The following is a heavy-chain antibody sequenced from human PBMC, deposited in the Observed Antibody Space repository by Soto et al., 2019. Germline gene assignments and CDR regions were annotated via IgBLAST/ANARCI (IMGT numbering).Heavy chain of an antibody. V-gene: IGHV4-59*01. D-gene: IGHD6-19*01. CDR2: IYYSGST. CDR1: GGSISSYY. Sequence: SETLSLTCTVSGGSISSYYWSWIRQPPGKGLEWIGYIYYSGSTSYNPSLKSRVTISVDTSKNQFSLKLSSVTAADAAVYYCAREGRIAVAEYYFDYWGQGTLVTVSS. J-gene: IGHJ4*02. CDR3: AREGRIAVAEYYFDY.